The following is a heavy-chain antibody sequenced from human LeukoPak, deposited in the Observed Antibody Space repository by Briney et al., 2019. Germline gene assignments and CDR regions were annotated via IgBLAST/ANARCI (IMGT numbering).Heavy chain of an antibody. Sequence: GRSLRLSCAASGFTFSSYGMNWVRQAPGKGLEWVSYISSSSSTIYYADSVKGRFTISRDNAKNSLYLQMNSLRAEDTAVYYCARAYGGNADYWGQGTLVTVSS. CDR2: ISSSSSTI. J-gene: IGHJ4*02. D-gene: IGHD4-23*01. CDR1: GFTFSSYG. V-gene: IGHV3-48*04. CDR3: ARAYGGNADY.